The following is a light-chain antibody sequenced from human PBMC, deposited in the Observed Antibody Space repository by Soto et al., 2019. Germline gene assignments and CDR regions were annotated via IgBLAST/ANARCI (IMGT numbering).Light chain of an antibody. Sequence: QSALTQPASVSGSPGQSITISCTGTSSDVGGYNYVSWYQQHPGKAPKLMIYEVSNRPSGVSNRLSGSKSGNTASLTISGLQAEDEADYDCSSYTSSSTLVFGGGTKVTVL. V-gene: IGLV2-14*01. J-gene: IGLJ2*01. CDR3: SSYTSSSTLV. CDR1: SSDVGGYNY. CDR2: EVS.